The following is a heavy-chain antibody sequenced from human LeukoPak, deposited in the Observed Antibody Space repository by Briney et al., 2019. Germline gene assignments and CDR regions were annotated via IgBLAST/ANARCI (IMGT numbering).Heavy chain of an antibody. CDR1: GFSLMSSGVG. CDR2: IYGNDAK. D-gene: IGHD3-16*01. CDR3: AHRPGGGIGSWGNLPPRRLYFDY. V-gene: IGHV2-5*01. J-gene: IGHJ4*02. Sequence: SGPTLVKPTQTLTLTCNFSGFSLMSSGVGVAWIRQTPGKALEWLALIYGNDAKCYSPSLKSRLTITKDTSKKQVVLTMTDMDPVDTATYFCAHRPGGGIGSWGNLPPRRLYFDYWGQGTLVTVSS.